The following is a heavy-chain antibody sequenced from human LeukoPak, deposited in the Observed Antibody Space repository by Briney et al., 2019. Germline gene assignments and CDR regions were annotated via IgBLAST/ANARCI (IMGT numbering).Heavy chain of an antibody. D-gene: IGHD3-3*01. CDR2: INHSGST. CDR3: ARAPEDITIFGVVSRGYFDY. J-gene: IGHJ4*02. Sequence: SETLSLTCAVYGGSFSGYYWSWIRQPPGKGLEWIGEINHSGSTNYNPSLKSRVTISVDTSKNQFSLKLSSVTAADTAVYYCARAPEDITIFGVVSRGYFDYWGQGTLVTASS. V-gene: IGHV4-34*01. CDR1: GGSFSGYY.